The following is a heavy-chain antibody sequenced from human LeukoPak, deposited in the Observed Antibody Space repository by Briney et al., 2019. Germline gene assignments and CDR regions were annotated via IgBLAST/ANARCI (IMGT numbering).Heavy chain of an antibody. CDR1: GFTFSSYG. V-gene: IGHV3-23*01. CDR3: ARHIYVGGTSYFDY. D-gene: IGHD1-26*01. Sequence: PGGSLRLSCAASGFTFSSYGMSCVRQAPGKGLEWVSAISGSDGSTYYADSVKGRFTISRDNSKNTLYLQMSSLRAEDTAVYYCARHIYVGGTSYFDYWGQGTLVTVSS. J-gene: IGHJ4*02. CDR2: ISGSDGST.